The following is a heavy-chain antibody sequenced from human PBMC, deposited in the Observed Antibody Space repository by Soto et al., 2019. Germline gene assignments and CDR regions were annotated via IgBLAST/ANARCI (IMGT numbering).Heavy chain of an antibody. CDR1: GGSISSSSYY. J-gene: IGHJ4*02. CDR3: VFTIFGVDPYYFDY. Sequence: SETLSLTCTVSGGSISSSSYYWGWIRQPPGKGLEWIGSIYYSGSTYYNPSLKSRVTISVDTSKNQFSLRLSSVTAADTAVYYCVFTIFGVDPYYFDYWGQGTLVTVSS. V-gene: IGHV4-39*01. CDR2: IYYSGST. D-gene: IGHD3-3*01.